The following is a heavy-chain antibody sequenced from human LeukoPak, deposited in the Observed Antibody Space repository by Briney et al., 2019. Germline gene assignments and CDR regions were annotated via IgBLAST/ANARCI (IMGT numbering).Heavy chain of an antibody. CDR1: GFPFSSYA. Sequence: GGSLRLSCAASGFPFSSYAMSWVRQAPGKGLEWVSAISGSGGSTYYADSVKGRFTISRDNSKNTLYLQMNSLRAEDTAVYYCAKDPVDPTDAFDIWGQGTMVTVSS. D-gene: IGHD5-12*01. CDR2: ISGSGGST. J-gene: IGHJ3*02. CDR3: AKDPVDPTDAFDI. V-gene: IGHV3-23*01.